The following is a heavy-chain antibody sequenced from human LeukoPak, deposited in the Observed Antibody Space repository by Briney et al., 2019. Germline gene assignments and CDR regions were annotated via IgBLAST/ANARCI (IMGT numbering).Heavy chain of an antibody. CDR3: ARLASGSYYVFDY. V-gene: IGHV1-2*02. CDR1: GYTFTGYY. Sequence: ASVKVSCKASGYTFTGYYMHWVRQAPGQGLEWMGWINPNSSGTKYAQKFQGRVTMTRDTSISTAYMELSRLRSDDTAVYYCARLASGSYYVFDYWGQGTLVTVSS. D-gene: IGHD1-26*01. CDR2: INPNSSGT. J-gene: IGHJ4*02.